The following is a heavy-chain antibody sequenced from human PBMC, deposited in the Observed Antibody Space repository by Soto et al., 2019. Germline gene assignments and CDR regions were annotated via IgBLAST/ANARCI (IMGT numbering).Heavy chain of an antibody. V-gene: IGHV4-39*01. J-gene: IGHJ4*02. Sequence: QLQLQESGPGLVKPSETLSLTCTVSGGSISSSSYYWGWIRQPPGKGLEWIGSIYYSGSTYYNPSIKSGLPIPVDTPKNQFSLKLSSATAADTAVYYCARHGGSGVDYWGQGTLVTVSS. CDR1: GGSISSSSYY. CDR2: IYYSGST. CDR3: ARHGGSGVDY. D-gene: IGHD6-19*01.